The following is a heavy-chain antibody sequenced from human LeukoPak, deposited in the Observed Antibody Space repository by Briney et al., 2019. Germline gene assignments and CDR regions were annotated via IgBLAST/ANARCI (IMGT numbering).Heavy chain of an antibody. D-gene: IGHD3-10*01. CDR2: INPNSGGT. Sequence: ASVKVSCKASGYTFTGYYMHWVRQAPGQGLEWMGWINPNSGGTNYAQKFQGRVTMTRDTSISTAYMELSRLRSDDTAVYYCATLLWFGENPEYFQHWGQGTLVTVSS. V-gene: IGHV1-2*02. CDR3: ATLLWFGENPEYFQH. CDR1: GYTFTGYY. J-gene: IGHJ1*01.